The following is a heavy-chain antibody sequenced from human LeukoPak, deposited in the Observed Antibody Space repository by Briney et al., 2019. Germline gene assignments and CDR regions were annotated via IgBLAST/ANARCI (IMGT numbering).Heavy chain of an antibody. CDR2: INHSGST. CDR1: GGSFSGYY. J-gene: IGHJ4*02. Sequence: SETLSLTCAVYGGSFSGYYWSWIRQPPGKGLEWIGEINHSGSTNYNPSLKSRVTISVDTSKNQFYLKLSSVTAADTAVYYCARDSYSGSSRFDFDYWGQGTLVTVSS. D-gene: IGHD1-26*01. CDR3: ARDSYSGSSRFDFDY. V-gene: IGHV4-34*01.